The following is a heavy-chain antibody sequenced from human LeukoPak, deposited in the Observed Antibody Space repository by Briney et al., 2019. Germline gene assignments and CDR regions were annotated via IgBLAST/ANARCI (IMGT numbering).Heavy chain of an antibody. CDR2: ISSSSSYI. CDR1: GFTFSSYS. Sequence: GGSLRLSCAASGFTFSSYSMNWVRQAPGKGLEWVSSISSSSSYIYYADSVKGRFTVSRDNAKNSLYLQMNSLRAEDTAVYYCARAISSGDFDYWGQGTLVTVSS. J-gene: IGHJ4*02. CDR3: ARAISSGDFDY. D-gene: IGHD6-19*01. V-gene: IGHV3-21*01.